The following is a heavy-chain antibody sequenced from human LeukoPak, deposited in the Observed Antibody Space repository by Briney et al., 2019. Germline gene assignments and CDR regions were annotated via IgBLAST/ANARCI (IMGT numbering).Heavy chain of an antibody. J-gene: IGHJ3*02. CDR3: AHSNLAATGPTAAFDI. CDR1: GFSLSTSGVG. D-gene: IGHD6-13*01. CDR2: IYWNDHK. Sequence: SGPTLVKPTQTLTLTCTFSGFSLSTSGVGVGWIRQPPGKALEWLALIYWNDHKRYSPSLKSRLTITKDPSKNQVVLTMTNMDPVDTGTYYCAHSNLAATGPTAAFDIWGQGTMVTVSS. V-gene: IGHV2-5*01.